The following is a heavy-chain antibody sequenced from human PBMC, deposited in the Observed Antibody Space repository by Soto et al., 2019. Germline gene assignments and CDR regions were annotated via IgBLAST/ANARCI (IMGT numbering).Heavy chain of an antibody. J-gene: IGHJ4*02. CDR2: IVVGSGNT. D-gene: IGHD3-22*01. CDR1: GFTFTSSA. CDR3: AAFRPNYYDSTGYYNPPDY. Sequence: SVKVSCKASGFTFTSSAVQWVRQARGQRLEWIGWIVVGSGNTNYAQKFQERVTITRDMSTSTAYMELSSLRSEDTAVYYCAAFRPNYYDSTGYYNPPDYWGQGTLVTVSS. V-gene: IGHV1-58*01.